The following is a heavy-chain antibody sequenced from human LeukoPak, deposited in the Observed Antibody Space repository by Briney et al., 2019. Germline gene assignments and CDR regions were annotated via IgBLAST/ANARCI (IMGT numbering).Heavy chain of an antibody. D-gene: IGHD3-10*01. CDR2: IYYSGST. Sequence: SETLSLTCTVSGGSISSYYWSWIRQPPGKGLEWIGYIYYSGSTNYNPSLKSRVTISVDTSKNQFSLKLSSVTAADTAVYYCARGLYYYGSGNWNYYYYYMDVWGKGTTVTVSS. J-gene: IGHJ6*03. V-gene: IGHV4-59*01. CDR1: GGSISSYY. CDR3: ARGLYYYGSGNWNYYYYYMDV.